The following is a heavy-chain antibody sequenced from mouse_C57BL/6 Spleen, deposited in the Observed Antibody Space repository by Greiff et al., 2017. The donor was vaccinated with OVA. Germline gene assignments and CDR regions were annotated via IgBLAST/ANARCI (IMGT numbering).Heavy chain of an antibody. V-gene: IGHV14-2*01. D-gene: IGHD2-4*01. CDR2: IDPEDGET. CDR3: AIFYYDYDEYFDV. Sequence: VQLKQSGAELVKPGASVKLSCTASGFNIKDYYMHWVKQRTEQGLEWIGRIDPEDGETKYVPKFQGKATITADTSSNTAYLQLSSLTSEDTAVYYCAIFYYDYDEYFDVWGTGTTVTVSS. CDR1: GFNIKDYY. J-gene: IGHJ1*03.